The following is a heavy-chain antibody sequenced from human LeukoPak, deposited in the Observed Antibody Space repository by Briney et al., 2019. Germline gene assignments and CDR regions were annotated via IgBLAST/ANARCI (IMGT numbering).Heavy chain of an antibody. D-gene: IGHD1-26*01. J-gene: IGHJ4*02. CDR2: IYPGDSDT. CDR3: ARRPRSGSSSSGGDDY. Sequence: PGESLKISCKGSGYSFTSQWIGWVRQMPGKGLEWMGIIYPGDSDTRYSPSFQGQVTISADKSISTAYLQWSSLKASDTAMYYCARRPRSGSSSSGGDDYWGQGTLVTVSS. V-gene: IGHV5-51*01. CDR1: GYSFTSQW.